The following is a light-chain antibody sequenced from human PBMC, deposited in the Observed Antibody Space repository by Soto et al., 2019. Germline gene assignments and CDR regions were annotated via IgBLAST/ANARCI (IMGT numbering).Light chain of an antibody. Sequence: EIVRTQSPATLSVYPGERATLSCRASESITSDLAWYQQKPGLAPRLLIYGASTRATGVPARFSGSGSGTEFTLTISSLQSEDFAVYYCQQYYSWPPWTFGQGTKVEI. CDR3: QQYYSWPPWT. J-gene: IGKJ1*01. V-gene: IGKV3D-15*01. CDR1: ESITSD. CDR2: GAS.